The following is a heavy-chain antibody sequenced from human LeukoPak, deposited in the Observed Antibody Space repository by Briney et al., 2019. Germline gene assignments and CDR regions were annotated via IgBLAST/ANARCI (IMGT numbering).Heavy chain of an antibody. CDR1: GGSINNYY. J-gene: IGHJ4*02. D-gene: IGHD6-13*01. V-gene: IGHV4-59*01. CDR3: ARERTGAAAGMDY. Sequence: SETLSLTCTVSGGSINNYYWSWVRQPPGKGLEWIGYIYYSGSTNYNPSLKSRVTISVDTSKNQFSLNLSSVTAADTAVYYCARERTGAAAGMDYWGQGTLVTVSS. CDR2: IYYSGST.